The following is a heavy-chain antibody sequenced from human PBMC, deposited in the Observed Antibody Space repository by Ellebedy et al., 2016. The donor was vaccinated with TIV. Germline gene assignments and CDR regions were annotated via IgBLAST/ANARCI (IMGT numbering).Heavy chain of an antibody. CDR3: ARRNGDYEGGGMDV. Sequence: GESLKISCQDSAYAFTNSWIAWVRQMPGKGLEWMGIIYPGDSDTRYSPSFQGQVTISADKSISTAYLQWSSLKASDTAMYYCARRNGDYEGGGMDVWGQGTTVTVSS. CDR1: AYAFTNSW. V-gene: IGHV5-51*01. CDR2: IYPGDSDT. J-gene: IGHJ6*02. D-gene: IGHD4-17*01.